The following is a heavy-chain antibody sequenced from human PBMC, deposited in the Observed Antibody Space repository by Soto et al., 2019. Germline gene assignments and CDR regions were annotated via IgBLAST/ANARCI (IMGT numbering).Heavy chain of an antibody. V-gene: IGHV1-46*02. CDR1: GYSFKDHY. CDR2: INPSGEHT. D-gene: IGHD2-15*01. CDR3: ARISCKGGSWYFDFDH. Sequence: ASVKVSCKASGYSFKDHYMHWVRQAPGRGLEWVGIINPSGEHTNYAQQFRGRVAMTRDTSTSTAYMELRSLRSEDTAVYFCARISCKGGSWYFDFDHWGQGTLGPVYS. J-gene: IGHJ4*02.